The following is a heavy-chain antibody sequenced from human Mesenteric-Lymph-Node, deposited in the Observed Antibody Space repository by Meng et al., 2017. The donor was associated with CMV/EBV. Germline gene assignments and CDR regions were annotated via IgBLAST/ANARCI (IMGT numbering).Heavy chain of an antibody. J-gene: IGHJ4*02. CDR1: GFTVSSNY. D-gene: IGHD6-19*01. V-gene: IGHV3-74*03. Sequence: SCAASGFTVSSNYMSWVRQAPGKGLEWVSRIKSDGGDTTYADSVKGRFTISRDNAKNTLYLQMNSLRVEDTALYYCARETDSGWRGVDSWGQGTLVTVSS. CDR3: ARETDSGWRGVDS. CDR2: IKSDGGDT.